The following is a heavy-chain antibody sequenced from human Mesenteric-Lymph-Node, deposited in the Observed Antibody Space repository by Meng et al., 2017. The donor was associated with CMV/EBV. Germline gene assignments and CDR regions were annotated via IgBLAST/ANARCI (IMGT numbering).Heavy chain of an antibody. V-gene: IGHV3-30*02. CDR2: VQNFGDKK. D-gene: IGHD2-2*01. CDR1: GFTFSTYD. Sequence: GGSLRLSCTASGFTFSTYDMHWVRQAPGKGLEWVAFVQNFGDKKFYADSVKGRFTISRDNSLNTLYLQMNSLRPEDTALYYCAKDSEHCATTSCHFDYWGQGMLVTVSS. CDR3: AKDSEHCATTSCHFDY. J-gene: IGHJ4*02.